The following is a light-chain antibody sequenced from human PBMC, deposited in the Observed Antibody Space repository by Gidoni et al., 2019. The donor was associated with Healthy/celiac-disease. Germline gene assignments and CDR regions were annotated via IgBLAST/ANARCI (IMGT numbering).Light chain of an antibody. V-gene: IGKV1-39*01. CDR3: QQSYSTPLPT. J-gene: IGKJ3*01. Sequence: DIQMTQSPSSLSASLGDRVTITCRASQSIINYLNWYQQKPGKAPKLLIYAASSLQSGVPSRSSGSGSGTDVTLPISSLQPEDFATYYYQQSYSTPLPTFGPGTKVDIK. CDR1: QSIINY. CDR2: AAS.